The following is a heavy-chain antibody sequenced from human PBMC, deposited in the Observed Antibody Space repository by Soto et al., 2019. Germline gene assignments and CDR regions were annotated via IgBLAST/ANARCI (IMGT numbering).Heavy chain of an antibody. CDR1: GGSISSGDYY. D-gene: IGHD4-4*01. J-gene: IGHJ4*02. V-gene: IGHV4-30-4*01. CDR2: IYYSGST. Sequence: SETLSLTCTVSGGSISSGDYYWSWIRQPPGKGLEWIGYIYYSGSTYYNPSLESRVTISVDTSKNQFSLKLSSVTAADTAVYYCARGMTTVTTLDYWGQGTLVTVS. CDR3: ARGMTTVTTLDY.